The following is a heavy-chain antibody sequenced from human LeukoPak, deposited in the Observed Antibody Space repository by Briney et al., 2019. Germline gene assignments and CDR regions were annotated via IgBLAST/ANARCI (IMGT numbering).Heavy chain of an antibody. Sequence: GASVKVSCKASGYTFTSYDINWVRQATGQGLEWMGWMNPNSGNTGYAQKFQGRVTMTRNTSISTAYMELSSLRSEDTAVYYCARRRSSGWYFDYWGQGTLVTVSS. D-gene: IGHD6-19*01. CDR3: ARRRSSGWYFDY. CDR1: GYTFTSYD. CDR2: MNPNSGNT. J-gene: IGHJ4*02. V-gene: IGHV1-8*01.